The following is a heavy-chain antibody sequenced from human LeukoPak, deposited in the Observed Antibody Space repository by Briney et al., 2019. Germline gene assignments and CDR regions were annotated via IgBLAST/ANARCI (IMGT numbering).Heavy chain of an antibody. CDR2: IYYTGYT. V-gene: IGHV4-59*02. J-gene: IGHJ4*02. CDR3: ARAPIGSIDY. D-gene: IGHD1-1*01. CDR1: GASVTSSY. Sequence: PSETLSLTCSVSGASVTSSYWTWVRLPPGRGLEWIGYIYYTGYTNYNPSLKSRVTISLDIYTNQLSLEVISVTAADTAIYYCARAPIGSIDYSGPGALVTVSS.